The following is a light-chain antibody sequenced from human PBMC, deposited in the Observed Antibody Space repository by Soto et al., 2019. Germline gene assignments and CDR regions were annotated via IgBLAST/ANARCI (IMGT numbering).Light chain of an antibody. CDR1: SSDVGAYIY. CDR3: CSYARGSTLVV. J-gene: IGLJ3*02. Sequence: QSALTQPASVSGSPGQSITIPCTGTSSDVGAYIYVSWYQQRPTKAPKLLIYEVNTRPSGVSTRFSGSKSGITASLTISGLQPEDEADYYCCSYARGSTLVVFGGGTKLTVL. CDR2: EVN. V-gene: IGLV2-14*01.